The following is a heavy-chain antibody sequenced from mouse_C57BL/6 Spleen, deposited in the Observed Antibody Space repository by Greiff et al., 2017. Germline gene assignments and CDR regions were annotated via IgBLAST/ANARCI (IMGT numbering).Heavy chain of an antibody. Sequence: QVQLQQPGTELVKPGASVKLSCKASGYTFTSYWMHWVKQRPGHGLEWIGNIIPSNGGPNYHEKFKSQATLTVEQSSGTAYMQLSILTSGDSTVYSCTNPGADYDDGPYYAMDYWGQGTSVTVSS. D-gene: IGHD2-4*01. J-gene: IGHJ4*01. CDR1: GYTFTSYW. CDR3: TNPGADYDDGPYYAMDY. CDR2: IIPSNGGP. V-gene: IGHV1-53*01.